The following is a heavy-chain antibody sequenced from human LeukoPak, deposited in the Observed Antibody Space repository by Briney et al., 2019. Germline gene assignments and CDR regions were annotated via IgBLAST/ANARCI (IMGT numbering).Heavy chain of an antibody. V-gene: IGHV6-1*01. D-gene: IGHD6-19*01. CDR2: TYYRSKWYN. Sequence: SQTLSLTCAISGDSVSSNSAAWNWIRQSPSRGLEWLGRTYYRSKWYNDYAVSVKSRITINPDTSKNQFSLQLNSVTPEDTAVYYCATSTDSSGWYGMNYWGQGTLVTVSS. CDR1: GDSVSSNSAA. J-gene: IGHJ4*02. CDR3: ATSTDSSGWYGMNY.